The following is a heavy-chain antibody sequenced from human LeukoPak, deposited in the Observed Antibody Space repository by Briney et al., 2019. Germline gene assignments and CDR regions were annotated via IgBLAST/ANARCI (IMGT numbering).Heavy chain of an antibody. CDR3: ARNMYYYGSGSYIFDY. Sequence: SQTLSLTCTVSGGSISSGGYYWSWIRQHPGKGLEWIGHIYYSGSTYYNPSLKSRVTMSVDTSKNQFSLKLSSVTAADTAVYYCARNMYYYGSGSYIFDYWGQGTLVTVSS. V-gene: IGHV4-31*03. D-gene: IGHD3-10*01. CDR1: GGSISSGGYY. CDR2: IYYSGST. J-gene: IGHJ4*02.